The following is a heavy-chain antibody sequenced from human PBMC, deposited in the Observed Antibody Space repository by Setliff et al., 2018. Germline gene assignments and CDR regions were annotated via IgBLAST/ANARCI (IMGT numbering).Heavy chain of an antibody. J-gene: IGHJ4*02. D-gene: IGHD3-9*01. V-gene: IGHV3-23*01. Sequence: PGGSLRLSCAASRFTFSNYAMSWVRQAPGKGLEWVSAISASGRTTYSADSVKGRFTISRDNSKNTLSLQMNSLRAEDTAVYYCARDQSLYYDILTGSFDYWGPGTLVTVSS. CDR1: RFTFSNYA. CDR3: ARDQSLYYDILTGSFDY. CDR2: ISASGRTT.